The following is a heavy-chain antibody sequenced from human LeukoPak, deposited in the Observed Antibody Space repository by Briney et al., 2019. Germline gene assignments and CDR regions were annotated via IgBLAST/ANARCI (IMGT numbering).Heavy chain of an antibody. CDR1: GFPFSSFW. CDR3: VRTTGWPDC. D-gene: IGHD6-19*01. CDR2: INSDGSNT. J-gene: IGHJ4*02. V-gene: IGHV3-74*01. Sequence: GRSLRLSCVASGFPFSSFWVHWVRHVPGKGRVWVSRINSDGSNTVYADSVKGRFTISRDNAKNTLYLQMNSLRAEDTAVYYCVRTTGWPDCWGQGTLVTVSS.